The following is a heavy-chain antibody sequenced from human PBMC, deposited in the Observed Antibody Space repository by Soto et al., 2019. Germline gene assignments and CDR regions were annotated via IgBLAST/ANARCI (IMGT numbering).Heavy chain of an antibody. CDR3: ARHGNYYDSSGKAAFDI. Sequence: PSETLSLTCTVSGGSISSSSYYWGWIRQPPGKGLEWIGSIYYSGSTYYNPSLKSRVTISVDTSKNQFSLKLSSVTAADTAVYYCARHGNYYDSSGKAAFDIWGRGTMVTVSS. J-gene: IGHJ3*02. CDR2: IYYSGST. D-gene: IGHD3-22*01. V-gene: IGHV4-39*01. CDR1: GGSISSSSYY.